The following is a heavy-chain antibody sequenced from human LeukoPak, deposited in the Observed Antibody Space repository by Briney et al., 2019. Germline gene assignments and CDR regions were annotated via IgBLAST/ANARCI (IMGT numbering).Heavy chain of an antibody. Sequence: SETLSLTCTVSGGSISSGGYYWSWIRQHPGKGLEWIGYIYYSGSTYYNPSLKSRVTISVDTSKNQFSLKLSSVTAADTAVYYCARENSSGWAFDIWGQGTMVTVSS. D-gene: IGHD6-19*01. V-gene: IGHV4-31*03. CDR1: GGSISSGGYY. CDR3: ARENSSGWAFDI. CDR2: IYYSGST. J-gene: IGHJ3*02.